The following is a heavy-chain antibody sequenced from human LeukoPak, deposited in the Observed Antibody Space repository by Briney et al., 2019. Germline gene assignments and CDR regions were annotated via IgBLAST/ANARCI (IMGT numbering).Heavy chain of an antibody. J-gene: IGHJ4*02. CDR3: ARRAGAYSHPYDY. CDR2: IHYDSSTE. CDR1: GFAFSSYG. D-gene: IGHD4/OR15-4a*01. Sequence: GGSLRLSCAASGFAFSSYGMHWVRQAPGKGLEWVAYIHYDSSTEDYADSVKGRFTISRDNSKNTLFLQMNNLRVEDTAVYYCARRAGAYSHPYDYWGQGTLVTVSS. V-gene: IGHV3-30*02.